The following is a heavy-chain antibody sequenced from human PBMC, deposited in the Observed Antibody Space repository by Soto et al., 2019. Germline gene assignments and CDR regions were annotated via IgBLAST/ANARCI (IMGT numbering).Heavy chain of an antibody. CDR3: ARCAARLIVLVPAAMNYYYGMGV. D-gene: IGHD2-2*01. CDR2: ISYDGSNK. V-gene: IGHV3-30-3*01. Sequence: QVQLVESGGGVVQPGRSLRLSCAASGFTFSSYAMHWVRQAPGKGLEWVAVISYDGSNKYYADSVKGRFTISRDNSKKALYLQMNSLIAEATAVYYCARCAARLIVLVPAAMNYYYGMGVWCQGSTVTLSS. CDR1: GFTFSSYA. J-gene: IGHJ6*02.